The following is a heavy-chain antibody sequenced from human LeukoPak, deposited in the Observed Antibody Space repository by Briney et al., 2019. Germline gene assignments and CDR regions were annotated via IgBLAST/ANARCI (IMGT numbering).Heavy chain of an antibody. V-gene: IGHV1-2*02. J-gene: IGHJ4*02. D-gene: IGHD1-26*01. CDR3: AIGGGRYSVDY. CDR1: GYTFIDYY. CDR2: ISPNSGGT. Sequence: ASVTVSCKASGYTFIDYYMHWVRQAPGQGLEWIGWISPNSGGTKYVQKFQGRVTMTRDTSITTVYMELSGLSFDDTAVYYCAIGGGRYSVDYWSQGTLVTVSS.